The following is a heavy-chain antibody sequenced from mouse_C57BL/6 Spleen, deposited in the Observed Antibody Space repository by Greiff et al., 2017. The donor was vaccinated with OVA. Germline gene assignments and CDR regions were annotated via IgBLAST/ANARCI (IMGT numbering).Heavy chain of an antibody. J-gene: IGHJ2*01. Sequence: QVQLKESGPELVKPGASVKISCKASGYTFTDYYINWVKQRPGQGLEWIGWIYPGSGNTKYNEKFKGKATLTVDTSSSTAYMQLSSLTSEDSAVYFCAKERELHYYGSSYYFDDWGQGTTLTVSS. D-gene: IGHD1-1*01. V-gene: IGHV1-84*01. CDR3: AKERELHYYGSSYYFDD. CDR1: GYTFTDYY. CDR2: IYPGSGNT.